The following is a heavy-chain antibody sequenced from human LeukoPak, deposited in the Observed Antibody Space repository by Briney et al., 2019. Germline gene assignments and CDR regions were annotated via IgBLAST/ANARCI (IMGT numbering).Heavy chain of an antibody. D-gene: IGHD5-12*01. CDR2: IKSDGGSI. CDR1: GFTFSTSW. V-gene: IGHV3-74*01. CDR3: ASGHSGLLW. J-gene: IGHJ4*02. Sequence: GGSLRLSCAASGFTFSTSWMHWVRQVPGKGLVWVSRIKSDGGSITYADSVKGRFTVSRDNAKNTLYLQMNSLRAEDTAVYYCASGHSGLLWWGQGTLVTVSS.